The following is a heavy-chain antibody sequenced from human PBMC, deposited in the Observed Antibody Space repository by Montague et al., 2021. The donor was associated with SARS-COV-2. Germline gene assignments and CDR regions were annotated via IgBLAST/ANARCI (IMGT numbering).Heavy chain of an antibody. CDR1: GFSLSTGGMC. J-gene: IGHJ5*02. V-gene: IGHV2-70*11. CDR3: ARILVAAAGSPFDP. D-gene: IGHD6-13*01. Sequence: PALVKPTQTLTLTCTFSGFSLSTGGMCVSWIRQPPGKALEWLARIDWDDDKYYSTSLKTRLTISKDTSKNQVVLTMTNMDPVDTATYYCARILVAAAGSPFDPGGQGTLVTVSS. CDR2: IDWDDDK.